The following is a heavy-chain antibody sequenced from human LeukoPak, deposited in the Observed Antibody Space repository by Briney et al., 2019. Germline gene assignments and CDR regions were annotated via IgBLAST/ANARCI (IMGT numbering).Heavy chain of an antibody. D-gene: IGHD1-26*01. V-gene: IGHV3-74*01. CDR3: ARLVGAINSENADN. CDR1: GFTFSTYW. CDR2: INSDGTST. Sequence: AGGSLRLACAASGFTFSTYWMDWVSPAPGKGLVWVSRINSDGTSTTYADSVKGRLLISTENAKNTLYLQMNSLRAEDTAVYYCARLVGAINSENADNWGQGTLVTVSS. J-gene: IGHJ4*02.